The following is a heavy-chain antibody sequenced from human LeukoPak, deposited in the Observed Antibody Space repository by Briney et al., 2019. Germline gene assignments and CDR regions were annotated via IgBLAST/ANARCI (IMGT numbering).Heavy chain of an antibody. V-gene: IGHV4-61*02. D-gene: IGHD3-22*01. CDR2: IYTSGST. Sequence: PSETLSLTCAVSGGSISSGGYSWSWIRQPAGNGLEWIGRIYTSGSTYYNPSLKSRVTISVDTSKNQFSLKLSSVTAADTAVYYCARVDYYDSSGPFSYFDPWGQGTLVTVSS. J-gene: IGHJ5*02. CDR1: GGSISSGGYS. CDR3: ARVDYYDSSGPFSYFDP.